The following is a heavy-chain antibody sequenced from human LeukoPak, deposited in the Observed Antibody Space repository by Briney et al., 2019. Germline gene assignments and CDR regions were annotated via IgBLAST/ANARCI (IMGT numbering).Heavy chain of an antibody. V-gene: IGHV3-30*04. CDR1: GFTFSSYA. J-gene: IGHJ1*01. Sequence: GGSLRLSCAASGFTFSSYAMHWVRQAPGKGLEGVAVISYDGSNKYYADSVKGRFTISRDNSKNTLYLQMNSLRAEDTAVYYCARGGKRAVAGTRSPQYFQHWGQGTLVTVSS. CDR3: ARGGKRAVAGTRSPQYFQH. CDR2: ISYDGSNK. D-gene: IGHD6-19*01.